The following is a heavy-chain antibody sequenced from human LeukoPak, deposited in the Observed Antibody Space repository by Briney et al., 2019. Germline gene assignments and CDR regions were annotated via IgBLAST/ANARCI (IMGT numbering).Heavy chain of an antibody. V-gene: IGHV3-64D*06. D-gene: IGHD3-3*01. J-gene: IGHJ4*02. CDR2: ISSNGGST. CDR3: VKDKRFLEWSD. CDR1: GFTFSSYA. Sequence: GGSLRLSCSASGFTFSSYAMHWVRQAPGKGLEYVSAISSNGGSTYYADCVKGRFTISRDNSKNTLYLQMSSLRAEDTAVYYCVKDKRFLEWSDWGQGTLVTVSS.